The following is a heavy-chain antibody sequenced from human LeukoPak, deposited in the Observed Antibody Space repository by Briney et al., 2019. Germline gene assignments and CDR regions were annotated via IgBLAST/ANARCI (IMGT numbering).Heavy chain of an antibody. J-gene: IGHJ4*02. D-gene: IGHD2-2*01. CDR1: GFTFSNYA. Sequence: GGSLRLSCAASGFTFSNYAMNWVRQAPGKGLEWVSLIIGSNGATFYADSVKGRFTISRDTSKNTLYLQMNSLRAEDTAVYYCAKVGSDIVVVPAATLVMDYWGQGTLVTVSS. CDR3: AKVGSDIVVVPAATLVMDY. V-gene: IGHV3-23*01. CDR2: IIGSNGAT.